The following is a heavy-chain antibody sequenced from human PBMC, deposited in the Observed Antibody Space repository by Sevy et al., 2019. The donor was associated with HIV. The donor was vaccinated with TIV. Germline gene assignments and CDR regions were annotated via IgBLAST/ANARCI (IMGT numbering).Heavy chain of an antibody. Sequence: GGSLRLSCAASRFNFASYGMHWVRQAPGKGLEWVAVIWYDGSKKYFEDSVKGRISISRDNSKNTVYLQMNNLRADDTAVYYCAKGRGSYGEGAGSWGQGTLVTVSS. V-gene: IGHV3-33*06. CDR3: AKGRGSYGEGAGS. CDR1: RFNFASYG. CDR2: IWYDGSKK. D-gene: IGHD3-16*01. J-gene: IGHJ5*02.